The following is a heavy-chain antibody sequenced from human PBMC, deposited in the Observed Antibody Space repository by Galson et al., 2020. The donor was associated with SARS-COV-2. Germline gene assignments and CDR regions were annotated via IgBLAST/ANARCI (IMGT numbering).Heavy chain of an antibody. J-gene: IGHJ4*02. CDR1: GFTFSNYW. V-gene: IGHV3-7*01. CDR2: TSPDGSKK. CDR3: VTDGDGFDY. Sequence: GGSLRLSCTASGFTFSNYWMSWVRQAPGKGLEWVADTSPDGSKKYYVDSVKGRFTISKDIAKNSLYLQMNSLRGDDTAIYYCVTDGDGFDYWGQGTLVTVSS. D-gene: IGHD4-17*01.